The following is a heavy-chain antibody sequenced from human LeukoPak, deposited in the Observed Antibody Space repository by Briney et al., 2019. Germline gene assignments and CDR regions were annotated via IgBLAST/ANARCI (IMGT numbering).Heavy chain of an antibody. CDR1: GGSISSYY. Sequence: PSETLSLTCTVSGGSISSYYWSWLRQPPGKGLEWIGYIYTSGSTNYNPSLKSRVTISVDTSKNQFSLKLSSVTAADTAVYYCARRGRSSYYYYYYMDVWGKGTTVTVSS. CDR3: ARRGRSSYYYYYYMDV. D-gene: IGHD6-6*01. V-gene: IGHV4-4*09. J-gene: IGHJ6*03. CDR2: IYTSGST.